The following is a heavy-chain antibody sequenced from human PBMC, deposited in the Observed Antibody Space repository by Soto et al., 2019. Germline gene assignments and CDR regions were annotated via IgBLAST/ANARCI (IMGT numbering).Heavy chain of an antibody. J-gene: IGHJ3*02. V-gene: IGHV3-53*01. D-gene: IGHD5-18*01. CDR1: GFTVSSNY. CDR3: ARVRGYSYGSDAFDI. Sequence: GGSLRLSCAASGFTVSSNYMSWVRQAPGKGLEWVSVIYSGGSTYYADSVKGRFTISRDNSKNTLYLQMNSLRAEDTAVYYCARVRGYSYGSDAFDIWGQGTMVTVSS. CDR2: IYSGGST.